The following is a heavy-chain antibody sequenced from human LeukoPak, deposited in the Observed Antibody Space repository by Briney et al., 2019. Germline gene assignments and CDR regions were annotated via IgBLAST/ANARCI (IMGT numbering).Heavy chain of an antibody. Sequence: ASVKVSCKASGNTFTDYYTHWVRQAPGQGLEWMGWINPNSGGTNSAQKFQGRVTMTRDTSITTVYIELSRLRSDDTAVYYCARGAAGRPYYFDYWGQGTLVTVSS. J-gene: IGHJ4*02. CDR2: INPNSGGT. CDR1: GNTFTDYY. D-gene: IGHD1-26*01. CDR3: ARGAAGRPYYFDY. V-gene: IGHV1-2*02.